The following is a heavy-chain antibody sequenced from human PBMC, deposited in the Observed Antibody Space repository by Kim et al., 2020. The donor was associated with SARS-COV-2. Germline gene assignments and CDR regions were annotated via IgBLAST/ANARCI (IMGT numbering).Heavy chain of an antibody. CDR2: IYYSGST. D-gene: IGHD1-26*01. V-gene: IGHV4-59*01. CDR1: GGSISTYY. Sequence: SETLSLTCTVSGGSISTYYCSWIRQPPGKGLEWIGYIYYSGSTNYNPSLKSRVPISVDTSNNQFSLKLSSVTAADTAVYYCARVRPLYSGSYYYGMDVWGEGTTLTVSS. J-gene: IGHJ6*04. CDR3: ARVRPLYSGSYYYGMDV.